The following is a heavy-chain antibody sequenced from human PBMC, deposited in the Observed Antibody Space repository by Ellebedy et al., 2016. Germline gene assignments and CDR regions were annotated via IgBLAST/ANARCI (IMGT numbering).Heavy chain of an antibody. CDR3: ARLNDILTGYVDY. CDR1: GYTFTSFW. J-gene: IGHJ4*02. V-gene: IGHV5-51*01. D-gene: IGHD3-9*01. Sequence: GESLKTSCKGSGYTFTSFWIGWVRQMPGKGLEWMGIIYPGDSDTRYSPSFQGQVTISADKSISTAYLQWSSLKASDTAMYYCARLNDILTGYVDYWGQGTLVTVSS. CDR2: IYPGDSDT.